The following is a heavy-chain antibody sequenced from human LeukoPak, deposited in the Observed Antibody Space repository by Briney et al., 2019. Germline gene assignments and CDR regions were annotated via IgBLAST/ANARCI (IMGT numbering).Heavy chain of an antibody. J-gene: IGHJ4*02. V-gene: IGHV4-34*01. CDR1: GGSFSGYY. CDR2: INHSGST. CDR3: ARGSSSRHQTIDY. D-gene: IGHD6-13*01. Sequence: PSETLSLTCAVYGGSFSGYYWSWIRQPPGKGLEWIGEINHSGSTNYNPTLKSRVTISVDTSKIQFSLKLSSVTAADTAVYYCARGSSSRHQTIDYWGQGNLVTVSS.